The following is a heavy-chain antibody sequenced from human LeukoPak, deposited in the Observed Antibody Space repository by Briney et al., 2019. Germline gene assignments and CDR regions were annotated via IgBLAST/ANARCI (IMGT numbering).Heavy chain of an antibody. Sequence: PSDTLSLTCTVSGDSISTYYWSWIRQPPGKGLEWIGCICNSGGTNYNPSLKSRVTISVDTSKNQFSLNLSSVTAADTAVYYCAKSGRPNNSGWYRWFDPWGQGTLVTLSS. D-gene: IGHD6-19*01. CDR2: ICNSGGT. CDR1: GDSISTYY. J-gene: IGHJ5*02. CDR3: AKSGRPNNSGWYRWFDP. V-gene: IGHV4-4*09.